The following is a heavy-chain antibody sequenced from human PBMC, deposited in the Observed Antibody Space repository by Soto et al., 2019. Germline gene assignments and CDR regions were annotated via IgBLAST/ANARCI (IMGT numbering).Heavy chain of an antibody. CDR3: ATDVSGPSDY. D-gene: IGHD2-15*01. V-gene: IGHV4-61*01. J-gene: IGHJ4*02. CDR1: GGSITSGRYS. Sequence: PSETLSLTCTVSGGSITSGRYSWSRIRQPPGKGLPWLGCIYYNGKNNYNPSLRIPVTMSVDTSKNQFSLKMNSVTAADMAVYYSATDVSGPSDYRGQGPLVIVCS. CDR2: IYYNGKN.